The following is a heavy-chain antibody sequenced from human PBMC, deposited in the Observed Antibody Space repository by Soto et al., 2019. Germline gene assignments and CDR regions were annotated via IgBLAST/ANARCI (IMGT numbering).Heavy chain of an antibody. CDR2: INWNGAYS. V-gene: IGHV3-9*01. D-gene: IGHD6-19*01. J-gene: IGHJ3*01. Sequence: EVQLVESGGNLARPGESLRLSCTASGFKFDDYAFHWVRQAPGKGPEWVSGINWNGAYSGYADSVKGRFTISRDNAGNSVYLQMDTLRPEDTALYYCARVQSSGWYVEPYDAWGQGTMVTVSS. CDR3: ARVQSSGWYVEPYDA. CDR1: GFKFDDYA.